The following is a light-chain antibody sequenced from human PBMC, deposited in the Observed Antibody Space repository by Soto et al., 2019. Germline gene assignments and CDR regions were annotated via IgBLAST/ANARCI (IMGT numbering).Light chain of an antibody. CDR3: CSYAGLSTWV. V-gene: IGLV2-23*02. CDR1: SDDVGSYNL. CDR2: EVN. Sequence: QSALTQPASVSGSPGQSITISCTGTSDDVGSYNLVSWYQHHPGNGPKLLIYEVNRRPSGVSDRFSGSRSGSTASLTISGLQAEDEADYYCCSYAGLSTWVFGGRTKLTVL. J-gene: IGLJ3*02.